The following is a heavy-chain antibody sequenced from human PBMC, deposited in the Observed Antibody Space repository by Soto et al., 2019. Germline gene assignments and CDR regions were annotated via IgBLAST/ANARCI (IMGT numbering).Heavy chain of an antibody. V-gene: IGHV3-30*18. D-gene: IGHD3-3*01. CDR2: LSYDGSEK. CDR3: AKFPRGNYEPT. CDR1: GFPFRNYG. J-gene: IGHJ5*02. Sequence: QAQLVESGGGVVQPGRPLRLSFVVSGFPFRNYGMHWVRQAPGKGLEWVAVLSYDGSEKNYAASVKGRFTISRDNFKNTLYLQMNSLRTDDTALYYCAKFPRGNYEPTWGQGTLVTVSS.